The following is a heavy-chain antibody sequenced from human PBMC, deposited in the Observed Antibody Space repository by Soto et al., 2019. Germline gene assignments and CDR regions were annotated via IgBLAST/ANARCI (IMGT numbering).Heavy chain of an antibody. D-gene: IGHD1-26*01. Sequence: GSLRLSCAASGFTFSSYGMHWVRQAPGKGLEWVAVISYDGSNKYYADSVKGRFTISRDNSKNTLYLQMNSLRAEDTAVYYCAKDLRSYGVYYYGMDVWGQGTTVTVSS. CDR2: ISYDGSNK. V-gene: IGHV3-30*18. CDR3: AKDLRSYGVYYYGMDV. J-gene: IGHJ6*02. CDR1: GFTFSSYG.